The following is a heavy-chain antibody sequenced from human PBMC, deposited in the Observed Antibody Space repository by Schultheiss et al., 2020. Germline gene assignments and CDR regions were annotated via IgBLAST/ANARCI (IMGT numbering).Heavy chain of an antibody. D-gene: IGHD1-1*01. Sequence: SETLSLTCAVYGGSFSGYYWSWIRQPPGKGLEWIGEINHSGSTNYNPSLKSRVTISVDTSKNQFSLKLSSVTAADTAVYYCARENDNDVPNAFDIWGQGKMGTVAS. J-gene: IGHJ3*02. CDR3: ARENDNDVPNAFDI. V-gene: IGHV4-34*01. CDR1: GGSFSGYY. CDR2: INHSGST.